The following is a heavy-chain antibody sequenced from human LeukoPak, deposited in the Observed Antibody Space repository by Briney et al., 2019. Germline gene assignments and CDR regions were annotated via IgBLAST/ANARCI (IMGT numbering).Heavy chain of an antibody. CDR3: ARVRSSWVNGWFDP. CDR1: GGSISSSSYY. V-gene: IGHV4-61*01. CDR2: IYYSGST. Sequence: SETLSLTCTVSGGSISSSSYYWSWIRQPPGKGLEWIGYIYYSGSTNYNPSLKSRVTISVDTSKNQFSLKPSSVTAADTAVYYCARVRSSWVNGWFDPWGQGTLVTVSS. J-gene: IGHJ5*02. D-gene: IGHD6-13*01.